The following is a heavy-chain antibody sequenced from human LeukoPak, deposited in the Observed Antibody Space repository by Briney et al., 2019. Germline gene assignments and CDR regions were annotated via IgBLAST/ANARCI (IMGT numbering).Heavy chain of an antibody. V-gene: IGHV4-59*01. CDR2: IYHTGNI. CDR3: AREGTGTTLY. J-gene: IGHJ4*02. D-gene: IGHD1-7*01. Sequence: PSETLSLTCAVSGASITSYYWTWIRQPPGKGLEWIGYIYHTGNIKYNPSLNSRVTISIDTSKNQFSLTLSTVTAADTAVYYCAREGTGTTLYGGQGTLVTVSA. CDR1: GASITSYY.